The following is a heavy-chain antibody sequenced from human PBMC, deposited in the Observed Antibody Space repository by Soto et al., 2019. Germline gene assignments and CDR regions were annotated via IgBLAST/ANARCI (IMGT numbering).Heavy chain of an antibody. CDR2: ISGSGGST. Sequence: GGSLRLSCAASGFTFSSYAMSWVRQAPGKGLEWVSAISGSGGSTYYADSVKGRFTISRDNSKNTLYLQMNSLRAEDTAVYYCAKDRRWVAPGRLWGFDPWGQGTLVTVSS. V-gene: IGHV3-23*01. CDR1: GFTFSSYA. J-gene: IGHJ5*02. CDR3: AKDRRWVAPGRLWGFDP. D-gene: IGHD2-15*01.